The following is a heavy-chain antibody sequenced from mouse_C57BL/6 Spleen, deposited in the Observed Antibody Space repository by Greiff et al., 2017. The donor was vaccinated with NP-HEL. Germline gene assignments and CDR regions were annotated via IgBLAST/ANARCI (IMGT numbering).Heavy chain of an antibody. V-gene: IGHV1-82*01. CDR1: GYAFSSSW. CDR2: IYPGDGDT. D-gene: IGHD2-3*01. J-gene: IGHJ3*01. Sequence: VKLQESGPELVKPGASVKISCKASGYAFSSSWMNWVKQRPGKGLEWIGRIYPGDGDTNYNGKFKGKATLTADKSSSTAYMQLSSLTSEDSAVYFCAIYDGYYEFAYWGQGTLVTVSA. CDR3: AIYDGYYEFAY.